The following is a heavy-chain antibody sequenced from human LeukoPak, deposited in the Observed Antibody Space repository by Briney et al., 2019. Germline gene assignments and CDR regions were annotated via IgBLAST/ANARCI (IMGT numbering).Heavy chain of an antibody. CDR3: ARDPPAVLIDTYG. Sequence: GGSLRLSCTASGFIVTNNYINWVRQAPGKGLEWVSLVYSGGSTYYADSVKGRFTISRDNSKNMVYLQMNSLRAEDTAMYYCARDPPAVLIDTYGWGQGTLVTVSS. CDR1: GFIVTNNY. V-gene: IGHV3-66*01. CDR2: VYSGGST. J-gene: IGHJ4*02. D-gene: IGHD2-8*01.